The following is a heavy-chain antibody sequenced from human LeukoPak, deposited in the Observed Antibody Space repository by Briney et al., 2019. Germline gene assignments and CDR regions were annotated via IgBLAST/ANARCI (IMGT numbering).Heavy chain of an antibody. CDR1: GFPFSSYA. D-gene: IGHD2-15*01. CDR3: VRGYSFGPYGMDV. V-gene: IGHV3-64D*09. Sequence: GGSLSLSCSASGFPFSSYAMHWVRQAPGKGLEYVSALSDSGGSTYYADSVKGRFTISRDNSKNTLYLQMSSLRAEDTAVYFCVRGYSFGPYGMDVWGQGTTVTVSS. CDR2: LSDSGGST. J-gene: IGHJ6*02.